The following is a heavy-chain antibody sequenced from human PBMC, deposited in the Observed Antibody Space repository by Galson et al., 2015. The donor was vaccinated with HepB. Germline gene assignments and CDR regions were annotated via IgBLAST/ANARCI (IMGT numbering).Heavy chain of an antibody. Sequence: SLRLSCAASGFTFSSYWMHWVRQAPGKGLVWVSRINSDGSSTSYADSVKGRFTISRDNAKNTLYLQMNSLRAEDTAVHYCARQGVRGVIPYYFDYWGQGTLVTVSS. CDR2: INSDGSST. V-gene: IGHV3-74*01. CDR3: ARQGVRGVIPYYFDY. CDR1: GFTFSSYW. D-gene: IGHD3-10*01. J-gene: IGHJ4*02.